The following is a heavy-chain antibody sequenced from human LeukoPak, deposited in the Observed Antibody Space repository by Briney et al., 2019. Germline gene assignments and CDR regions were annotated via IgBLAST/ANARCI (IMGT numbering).Heavy chain of an antibody. CDR1: SSTSYL. J-gene: IGHJ4*02. V-gene: IGHV5-51*01. Sequence: SSTSYLWGWVRQPPGEGLEWMGIIYPGDSDTRYSPSFQGQVTISADKSISTAYLQWSSLKASDTAMYYCARHSRGYDSSDYWGQGTLVTVSS. D-gene: IGHD5-12*01. CDR3: ARHSRGYDSSDY. CDR2: IYPGDSDT.